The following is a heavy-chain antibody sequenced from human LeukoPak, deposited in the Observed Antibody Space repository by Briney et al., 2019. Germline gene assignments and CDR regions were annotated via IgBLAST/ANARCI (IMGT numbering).Heavy chain of an antibody. CDR3: VSGSLQSGYNFDY. J-gene: IGHJ4*01. D-gene: IGHD3-3*01. CDR2: IKYDGSAT. CDR1: GFTFSNHW. Sequence: TGGSLRLSCAASGFTFSNHWMHWIRHVPGKGLVWVSHIKYDGSATNYADSVKGRFTISRDNAKNTLYLQMNSLRAEDTAVYYCVSGSLQSGYNFDYWGQGALVTVSS. V-gene: IGHV3-74*01.